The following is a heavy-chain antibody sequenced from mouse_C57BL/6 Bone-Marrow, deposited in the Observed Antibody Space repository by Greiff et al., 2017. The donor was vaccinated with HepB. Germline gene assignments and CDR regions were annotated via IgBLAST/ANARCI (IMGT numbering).Heavy chain of an antibody. Sequence: VQRVESGAELVKPGASVKMSCKASGYTFTTYPIEWMKQNHGKSLEWIGNFHPYNDDTKYNEKFKGKATLTVEKSSSTVYLELSRLTSDDSAVYYCARGNYDVYYYAMDYWGQGTSVTVSS. CDR1: GYTFTTYP. V-gene: IGHV1-47*01. CDR3: ARGNYDVYYYAMDY. D-gene: IGHD2-4*01. J-gene: IGHJ4*01. CDR2: FHPYNDDT.